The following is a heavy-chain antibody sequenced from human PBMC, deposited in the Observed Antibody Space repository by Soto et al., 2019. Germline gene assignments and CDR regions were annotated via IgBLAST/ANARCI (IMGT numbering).Heavy chain of an antibody. D-gene: IGHD6-19*01. CDR3: ARENRYSSGWYPFDY. CDR1: GFTFSGYG. V-gene: IGHV3-33*01. Sequence: QVQLVESGGAVVQPGSSRRLSCAASGFTFSGYGMPGVRQAPGKGLEWVAVIWYDGSNKYYADSVKGRFTISRDNSKNTLYLQMNSLRAEDTAVYYCARENRYSSGWYPFDYWGQGTLVTVSS. J-gene: IGHJ4*02. CDR2: IWYDGSNK.